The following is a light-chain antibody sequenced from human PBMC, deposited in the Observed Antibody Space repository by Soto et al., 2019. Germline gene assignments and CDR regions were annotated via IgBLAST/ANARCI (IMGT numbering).Light chain of an antibody. CDR2: GAS. CDR3: QHYRNS. V-gene: IGKV3-20*01. Sequence: EIVLTQSPGTLSLSPGERATLSCRASQSGSSSYLAWYQQKPGQAPRQLIYGASSRATGIPDRFSGSGSGTDFTLTITRLEPEDFAVYYCQHYRNSFGGGTMVEIK. J-gene: IGKJ4*01. CDR1: QSGSSSY.